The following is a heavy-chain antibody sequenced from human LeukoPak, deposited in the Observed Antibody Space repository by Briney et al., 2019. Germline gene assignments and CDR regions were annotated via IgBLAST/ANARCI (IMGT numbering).Heavy chain of an antibody. Sequence: ASVKVSCKASGYTFTTLDINWVRQATGQGLEWMGWINPNSGNRGYAQKFQGRVTITRDTSISTAYMELSSPRSEDTAVYYCARPFTEAWFDPWGQGTLVTVSS. D-gene: IGHD1-14*01. CDR1: GYTFTTLD. V-gene: IGHV1-8*03. CDR2: INPNSGNR. CDR3: ARPFTEAWFDP. J-gene: IGHJ5*02.